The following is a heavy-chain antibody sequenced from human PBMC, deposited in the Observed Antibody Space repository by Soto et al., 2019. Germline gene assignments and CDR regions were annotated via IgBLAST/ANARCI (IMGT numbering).Heavy chain of an antibody. Sequence: SETLSLTCTVSGGSVSSGSYYWSWIRQPPGKGLEWIGYIYYSGSTNYNPSLKSRVTISVDTSKNQFSLKLSSVTAADTAVYYCGRERWGEPTVSHNWFDPWGQGTLVTVSS. CDR3: GRERWGEPTVSHNWFDP. D-gene: IGHD3-16*01. CDR1: GGSVSSGSYY. V-gene: IGHV4-61*01. J-gene: IGHJ5*02. CDR2: IYYSGST.